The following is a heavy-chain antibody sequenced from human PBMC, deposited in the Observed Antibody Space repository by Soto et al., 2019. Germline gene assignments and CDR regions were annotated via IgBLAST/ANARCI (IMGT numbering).Heavy chain of an antibody. CDR3: ARTPYGDYVDYYYYGMDV. J-gene: IGHJ6*02. CDR1: GGSISSYY. V-gene: IGHV4-59*08. D-gene: IGHD4-17*01. CDR2: IYYSGST. Sequence: SETLSLTCTVSGGSISSYYWSWIRQPQGKGLEWIGYIYYSGSTNYNPSLKSRVTISVDTSKNQFSLKLSSVTAADTAVYYCARTPYGDYVDYYYYGMDVWGQGTTVTVSS.